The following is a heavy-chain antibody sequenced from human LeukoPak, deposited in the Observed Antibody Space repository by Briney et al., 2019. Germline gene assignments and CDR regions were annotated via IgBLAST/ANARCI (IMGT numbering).Heavy chain of an antibody. CDR3: AGSGYEILDY. Sequence: PGGSLRLSCAGSGFTFSDYWMTWVRQAPGKGLEWVAFIRYDGSNKYYADSVKGRFTISRDNSKNTLYLQMNSLRAEDTAVYYCAGSGYEILDYWGQGTLVTVSS. D-gene: IGHD5-12*01. V-gene: IGHV3-30*02. CDR2: IRYDGSNK. J-gene: IGHJ4*02. CDR1: GFTFSDYW.